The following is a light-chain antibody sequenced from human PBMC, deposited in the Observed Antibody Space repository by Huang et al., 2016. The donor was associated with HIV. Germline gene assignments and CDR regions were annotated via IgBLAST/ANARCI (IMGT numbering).Light chain of an antibody. J-gene: IGKJ1*01. CDR1: QRIDGL. Sequence: DIQMTQSPSTLSASVGDRVTITCRASQRIDGLLAWYQQKPGKAPKLLIYKASSLEVEVPSRCSGSGSGTEFTLTISSLQPDDFATYYCQQYKSDSAFGQGTKVEIK. CDR2: KAS. CDR3: QQYKSDSA. V-gene: IGKV1-5*03.